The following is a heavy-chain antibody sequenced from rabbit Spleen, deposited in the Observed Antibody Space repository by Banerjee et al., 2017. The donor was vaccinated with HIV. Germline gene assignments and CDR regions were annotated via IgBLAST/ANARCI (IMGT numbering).Heavy chain of an antibody. V-gene: IGHV1S40*01. CDR3: ARDTSSSFSSYGMDL. Sequence: QSLEESGGDLVKPGASLTLTCTASGFSFSSSDYMCWVRQAPGKGLEWIACINAVTGKAVYATWAKGRFTFSKTSSTTVTLQMTSLTDADTATYFCARDTSSSFSSYGMDLWGQGTLVTVS. D-gene: IGHD1-1*01. J-gene: IGHJ6*01. CDR1: GFSFSSSDY. CDR2: INAVTGKA.